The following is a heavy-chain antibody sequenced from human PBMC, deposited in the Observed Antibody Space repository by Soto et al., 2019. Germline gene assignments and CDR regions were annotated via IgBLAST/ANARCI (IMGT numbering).Heavy chain of an antibody. J-gene: IGHJ5*02. Sequence: RASVKVSCKASGYTFTSYDINWVRQATGQGLEWMGCMNPNSGNTGYAQKFQGRVTMTRNTSISTAYMELSSLRSEDTAVYYCARVRYSSGWDWFDPWGQGTLVTVSS. CDR1: GYTFTSYD. CDR3: ARVRYSSGWDWFDP. D-gene: IGHD6-19*01. CDR2: MNPNSGNT. V-gene: IGHV1-8*01.